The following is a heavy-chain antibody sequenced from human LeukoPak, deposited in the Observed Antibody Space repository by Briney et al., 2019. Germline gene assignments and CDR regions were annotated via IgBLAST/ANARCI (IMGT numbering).Heavy chain of an antibody. Sequence: SETLSLTCTVCGGSISSYYWSWIRQPPGKGLEWIGYIYTSGSTNYNPSLKSRVTMSVDTSKNQFSLKLSSVTAADTAVYYCARRHIAAPDYYYYYYMDVWGKGTTVTVSS. D-gene: IGHD6-6*01. CDR3: ARRHIAAPDYYYYYYMDV. V-gene: IGHV4-4*09. J-gene: IGHJ6*03. CDR1: GGSISSYY. CDR2: IYTSGST.